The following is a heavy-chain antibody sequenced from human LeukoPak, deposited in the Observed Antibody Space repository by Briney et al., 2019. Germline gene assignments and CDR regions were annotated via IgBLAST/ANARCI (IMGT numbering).Heavy chain of an antibody. J-gene: IGHJ5*02. V-gene: IGHV4-39*07. CDR2: IYYSGST. CDR3: ARENTIRYYYDSSGYYLDNWFDP. D-gene: IGHD3-22*01. CDR1: GGSISSSSYY. Sequence: SETLSLTCTVSGGSISSSSYYWGWIRQPPGKGLEWIGSIYYSGSTYYNPSLKSRVTISVDTSKNQFSLKLSSVTAADTAVYYYARENTIRYYYDSSGYYLDNWFDPWGQGTLVTVSS.